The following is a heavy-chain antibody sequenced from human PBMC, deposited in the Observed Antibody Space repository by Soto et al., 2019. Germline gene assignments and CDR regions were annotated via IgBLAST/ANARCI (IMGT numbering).Heavy chain of an antibody. CDR1: GFAFSSAC. V-gene: IGHV3-15*01. CDR3: SYDSSRGDY. Sequence: PGGSLRLSCAASGFAFSSACMSLVRQAPGKGLEWVGRLKSEAAGGTTDYAAPVKGRFTISRDDSKNTLYLQMNSLKTDDTAVYYCSYDSSRGDYWGLGTLVTVSS. J-gene: IGHJ4*02. D-gene: IGHD3-22*01. CDR2: LKSEAAGGTT.